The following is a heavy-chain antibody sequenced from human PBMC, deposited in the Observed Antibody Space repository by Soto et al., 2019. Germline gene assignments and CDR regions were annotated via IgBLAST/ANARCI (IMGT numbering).Heavy chain of an antibody. Sequence: SETLSLTCVVSGGSFSGYFWNWIRQPPGKGLEWIGEIDPSGGTNYNPSLKSRVTVSVDTSRSEFSLSLRSVTAADTAVYYCARGRGLDVWGQGTTVTVSS. CDR3: ARGRGLDV. CDR2: IDPSGGT. J-gene: IGHJ6*01. CDR1: GGSFSGYF. V-gene: IGHV4-34*01.